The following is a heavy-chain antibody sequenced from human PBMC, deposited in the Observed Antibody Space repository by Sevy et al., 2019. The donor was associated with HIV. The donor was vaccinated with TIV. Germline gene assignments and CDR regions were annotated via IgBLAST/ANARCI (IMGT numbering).Heavy chain of an antibody. CDR1: GYTFSNYG. CDR3: VNDESGRRIVGDPDY. Sequence: ASVKVSCQASGYTFSNYGVTWVRQAPGQGLEWMGWISGYNGNTKYAQKFQDRVIMTTDTAKSTAYMELRSLRSDDTAVYYFVNDESGRRIVGDPDYWGQGTLVTVSS. J-gene: IGHJ4*02. D-gene: IGHD3-22*01. CDR2: ISGYNGNT. V-gene: IGHV1-18*01.